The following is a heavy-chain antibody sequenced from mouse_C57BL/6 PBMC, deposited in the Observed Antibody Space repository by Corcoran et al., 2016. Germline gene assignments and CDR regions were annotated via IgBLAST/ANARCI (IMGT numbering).Heavy chain of an antibody. D-gene: IGHD1-1*01. J-gene: IGHJ4*01. V-gene: IGHV1-26*01. Sequence: EVQLQQSGPELVKPGASVKLSCKASGYTFTDYYMNWVKQSHGKSLEWIGDINPNNGGTSYNQKFKGKATLTVDKSSSTAYMELRSLTSEDSAVYYCAPSTVVAGMDYWGQGTSVTVSS. CDR1: GYTFTDYY. CDR3: APSTVVAGMDY. CDR2: INPNNGGT.